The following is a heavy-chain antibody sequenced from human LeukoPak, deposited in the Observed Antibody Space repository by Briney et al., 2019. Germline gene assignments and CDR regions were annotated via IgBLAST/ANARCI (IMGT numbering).Heavy chain of an antibody. CDR1: GGSISSGGYS. D-gene: IGHD3-16*02. Sequence: SQTLSLTCAVSGGSISSGGYSWSWIRQPPGKGLEWIGYIYYSGSTYYNPSLKSRVTISVDTSKNQFSLKLSSVTAADTAVYYCARVYYDYVWGSYRHYYYYYMDVWGKGTTVTVSS. J-gene: IGHJ6*03. V-gene: IGHV4-30-4*07. CDR3: ARVYYDYVWGSYRHYYYYYMDV. CDR2: IYYSGST.